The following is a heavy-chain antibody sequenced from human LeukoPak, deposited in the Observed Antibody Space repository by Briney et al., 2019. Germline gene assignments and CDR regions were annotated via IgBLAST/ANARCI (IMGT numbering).Heavy chain of an antibody. J-gene: IGHJ4*02. D-gene: IGHD5-18*01. CDR2: TNHSGST. V-gene: IGHV4-34*01. Sequence: SETLSLTCAVYGGSFSGYYWSWIRQPPGKGLEWIGETNHSGSTNYNPSLKSRVTISVDTSKNQFSLKLSSVTAADTAVYYCARLGYSYGAIDYWGQGTLVTVSS. CDR3: ARLGYSYGAIDY. CDR1: GGSFSGYY.